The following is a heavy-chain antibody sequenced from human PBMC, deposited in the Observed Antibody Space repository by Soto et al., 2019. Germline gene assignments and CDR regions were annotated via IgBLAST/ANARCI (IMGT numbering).Heavy chain of an antibody. J-gene: IGHJ6*02. CDR1: GGSFSGYY. CDR2: INHSGST. D-gene: IGHD2-8*01. CDR3: AREVSLNYYYGMDV. Sequence: PSETLSLTCAVYGGSFSGYYWTWIRQPPGTGLEWIGEINHSGSTNYNPSLKSRVTISVDTSKNQFSLKLSSVTAADTAVYYCAREVSLNYYYGMDVWGQGTTVTVSS. V-gene: IGHV4-34*01.